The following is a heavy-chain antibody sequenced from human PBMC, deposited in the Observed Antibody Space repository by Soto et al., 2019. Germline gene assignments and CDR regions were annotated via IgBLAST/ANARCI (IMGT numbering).Heavy chain of an antibody. D-gene: IGHD1-1*01. CDR1: GFTFRIYY. CDR3: VRANWNVDY. V-gene: IGHV3-11*06. Sequence: QVQLVESGGDLVKPGGSLRLSCAASGFTFRIYYMTWVRQATGEGLEWISYISSAGDYTDYADSVKGRFTISRDNARNSLFLQMNGLRAEDTAVYYCVRANWNVDYWGRGTLVTVSS. CDR2: ISSAGDYT. J-gene: IGHJ4*02.